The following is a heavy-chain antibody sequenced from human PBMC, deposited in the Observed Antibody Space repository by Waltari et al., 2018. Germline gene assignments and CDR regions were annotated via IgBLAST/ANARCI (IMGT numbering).Heavy chain of an antibody. CDR3: ARHFTHYYYYGMDV. Sequence: QVQLQESGPGLVKPSETLSLTCAVSGYSISSGYYWGWIRQPPGKGLEWIGSIYHSGSTYYNPSLKSRVTISVDTSKNQFALKLSSVTAADTAVYYCARHFTHYYYYGMDVWGQGTTVTVSS. J-gene: IGHJ6*02. D-gene: IGHD3-3*02. V-gene: IGHV4-38-2*01. CDR2: IYHSGST. CDR1: GYSISSGYY.